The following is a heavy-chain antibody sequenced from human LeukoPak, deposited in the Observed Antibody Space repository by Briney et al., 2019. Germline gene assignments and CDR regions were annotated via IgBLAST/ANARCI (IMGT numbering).Heavy chain of an antibody. CDR2: IYYSGST. CDR3: ARAEYYFDY. D-gene: IGHD3-10*01. J-gene: IGHJ4*02. CDR1: GGSISSYY. Sequence: SETLSHTCTVSGGSISSYYWSWIRQPPGKGLEWIGYIYYSGSTNYNPSLKSRVTISVDTSKNQFSLKLSSVTAADTAVYYCARAEYYFDYWGQGTLVTVSS. V-gene: IGHV4-59*01.